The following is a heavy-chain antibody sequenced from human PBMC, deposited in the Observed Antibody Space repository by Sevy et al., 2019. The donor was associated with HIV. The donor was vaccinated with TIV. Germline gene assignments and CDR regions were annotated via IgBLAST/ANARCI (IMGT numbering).Heavy chain of an antibody. CDR1: GISFTTSG. Sequence: GGSLRLSCVDSGISFTTSGMHWVRQAPGKGLEWVAVISYHGRDKFYAESVKGRSTISRDNSKNMLYLQMNSLRAEDTAVYYCAKDFTGYNGTDVWGQGTMVTVSS. J-gene: IGHJ6*02. D-gene: IGHD3-9*01. V-gene: IGHV3-30*18. CDR2: ISYHGRDK. CDR3: AKDFTGYNGTDV.